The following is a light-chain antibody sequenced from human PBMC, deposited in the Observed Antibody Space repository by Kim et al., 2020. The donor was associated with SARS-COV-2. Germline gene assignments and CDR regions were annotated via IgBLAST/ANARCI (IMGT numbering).Light chain of an antibody. V-gene: IGLV1-44*01. Sequence: QAVVTQPPSASGAPGQTVTISCSGGSSNIGINTVNWYQHLPGAAPKLLIYSQNRRPSGVPDRFSGSKSGTSASLAISGLQSEDEADYYCASWDASLNVVLFGGGTQLTVL. CDR1: SSNIGINT. CDR2: SQN. J-gene: IGLJ3*02. CDR3: ASWDASLNVVL.